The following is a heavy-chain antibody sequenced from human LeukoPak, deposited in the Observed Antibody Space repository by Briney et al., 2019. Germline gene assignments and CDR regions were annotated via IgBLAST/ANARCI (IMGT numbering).Heavy chain of an antibody. CDR1: GGTFNRHA. J-gene: IGHJ4*02. D-gene: IGHD6-13*01. CDR3: ARESLSGGIAAADPFDY. CDR2: TIPILNIA. Sequence: SVKVSCKASGGTFNRHAFSWVRQAPGQGLEWMGRTIPILNIANSAQKFQDRVTITADKSTSTAYMELSSLRSEDTAVYYCARESLSGGIAAADPFDYWGQGTLVTVSS. V-gene: IGHV1-69*04.